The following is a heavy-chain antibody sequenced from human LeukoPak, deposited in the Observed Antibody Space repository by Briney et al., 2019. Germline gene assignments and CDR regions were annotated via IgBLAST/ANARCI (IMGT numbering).Heavy chain of an antibody. V-gene: IGHV3-30*18. Sequence: PGGSLRLSCAASGFTFSSYGMHWVRQAPGQGLEWVAVISHDGSNKYYADSVKGRFTISRDNSKNTLYLQMNSLRAEDTAVYYCAKGGALICSSTSCEHLDYWGQGTLVTVSS. CDR2: ISHDGSNK. CDR1: GFTFSSYG. J-gene: IGHJ4*02. D-gene: IGHD2-2*01. CDR3: AKGGALICSSTSCEHLDY.